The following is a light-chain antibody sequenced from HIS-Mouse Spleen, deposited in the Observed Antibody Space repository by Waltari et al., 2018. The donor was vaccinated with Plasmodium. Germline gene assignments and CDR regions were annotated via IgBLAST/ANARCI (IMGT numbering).Light chain of an antibody. J-gene: IGKJ2*01. CDR2: KAS. CDR3: QQYNSYPYT. CDR1: QSISSW. Sequence: DIQMTQSPSPLSASVRDRVPITCRASQSISSWLAWYQQKPGKAPKLLIYKASSLESGVPSRFSGSGSGTEFTLTISSLQPDDFATYYCQQYNSYPYTFGQGTKLEIK. V-gene: IGKV1-5*03.